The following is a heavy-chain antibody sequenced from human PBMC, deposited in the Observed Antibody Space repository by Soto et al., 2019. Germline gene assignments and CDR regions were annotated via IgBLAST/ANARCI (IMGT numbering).Heavy chain of an antibody. D-gene: IGHD3-10*01. CDR1: GGSFSGYY. CDR2: INHSAST. J-gene: IGHJ6*02. V-gene: IGHV4-34*01. Sequence: SETLSLTCAVYGGSFSGYYWSWIRQPPGKGLEWIGEINHSASTNYNPSLNSRVTISVDTSKNQFSLKLSSVTAADTAVYYCARSGNTMVRGVIINYYYYYYGMDVWGQGTTVTVSS. CDR3: ARSGNTMVRGVIINYYYYYYGMDV.